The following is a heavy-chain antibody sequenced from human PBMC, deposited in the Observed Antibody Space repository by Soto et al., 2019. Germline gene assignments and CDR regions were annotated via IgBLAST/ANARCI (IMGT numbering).Heavy chain of an antibody. CDR3: ARESGGTTATLDYYYFYMDV. Sequence: QVQLVQSGAEVKKSGASVKVSCKASGYAFSQFYIHWMRQAPGQGLEWMGWINPNSGRTKFAQNFQGWVTMTRDTSIKRVYMELSGLRSDATAVYYCARESGGTTATLDYYYFYMDVWGKGTTVTVSS. D-gene: IGHD4-17*01. CDR2: INPNSGRT. CDR1: GYAFSQFY. V-gene: IGHV1-2*04. J-gene: IGHJ6*03.